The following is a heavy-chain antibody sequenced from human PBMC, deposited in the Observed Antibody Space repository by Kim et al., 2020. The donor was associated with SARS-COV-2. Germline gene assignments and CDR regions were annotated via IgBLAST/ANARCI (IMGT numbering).Heavy chain of an antibody. V-gene: IGHV4-59*01. Sequence: SETLSLTCTVSGGSISNYYWSWIRQPPGKGLEWIGYIYYIGSTNYNPSLQSRVTMSVNTSKIQFSLKLSSVTAADTAVYYCARGILGFCSSSSWPEGAFDIWGQGTMVTVYS. J-gene: IGHJ3*02. CDR2: IYYIGST. D-gene: IGHD2-2*01. CDR1: GGSISNYY. CDR3: ARGILGFCSSSSWPEGAFDI.